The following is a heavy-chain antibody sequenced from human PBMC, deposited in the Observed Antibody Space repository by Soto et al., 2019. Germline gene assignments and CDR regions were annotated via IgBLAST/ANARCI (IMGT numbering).Heavy chain of an antibody. J-gene: IGHJ3*02. CDR1: GYSFTTYW. V-gene: IGHV5-51*01. CDR2: IYPGDSDT. Sequence: GESLKISCKGSGYSFTTYWIGWVRQMPGKGLEWMGIIYPGDSDTRYSPSFQGQVTISADKSISTAYLHWSSLKASDTAMYYCARQIQRDAFDIWGQGTMVTVSS. CDR3: ARQIQRDAFDI.